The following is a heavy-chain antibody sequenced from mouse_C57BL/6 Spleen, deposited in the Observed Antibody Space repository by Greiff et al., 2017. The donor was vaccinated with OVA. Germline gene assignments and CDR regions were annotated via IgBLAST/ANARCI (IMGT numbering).Heavy chain of an antibody. CDR3: ARWGTTVVATRGDAMDY. Sequence: VQLQQPGAELVKPGASVKMSCKASGYTFTSYWITWVKQRPGQGLEWIGDLYPGTGSTNYNEKFKSKATLTVDTSSSTAYMQLSSLTSEDSAVYDGARWGTTVVATRGDAMDYWGQGTSVTVSS. CDR2: LYPGTGST. V-gene: IGHV1-55*01. D-gene: IGHD1-1*01. CDR1: GYTFTSYW. J-gene: IGHJ4*01.